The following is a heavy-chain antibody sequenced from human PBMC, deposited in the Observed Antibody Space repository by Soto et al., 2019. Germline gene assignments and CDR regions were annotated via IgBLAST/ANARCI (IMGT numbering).Heavy chain of an antibody. Sequence: EVQLLESGGGLVQPGGSLRLSCAASGFTFSSYAMSWVRQAPGKGLEWVSAISGSGGSTYYADSGKGRFTISRDNSKNTLYLQMNSLRAEDTAVYYCAKDGLVQGGYFDYWGQGTLVTVSS. CDR2: ISGSGGST. CDR3: AKDGLVQGGYFDY. CDR1: GFTFSSYA. D-gene: IGHD6-19*01. J-gene: IGHJ4*02. V-gene: IGHV3-23*01.